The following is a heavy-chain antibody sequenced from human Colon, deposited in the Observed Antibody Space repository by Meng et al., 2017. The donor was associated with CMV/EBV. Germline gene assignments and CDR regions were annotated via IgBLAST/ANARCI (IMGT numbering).Heavy chain of an antibody. Sequence: GGSLRLSCAASGFTFSSYAMHWVRQAPGKGLEWVAVISYDGSNKYYADSVKGRFTISRDNSNNLLYLQMDSLRAEDTAIYYCARRTGTTIDYWGQGTLVTVSS. CDR3: ARRTGTTIDY. D-gene: IGHD1-7*01. CDR2: ISYDGSNK. J-gene: IGHJ4*02. CDR1: GFTFSSYA. V-gene: IGHV3-30-3*01.